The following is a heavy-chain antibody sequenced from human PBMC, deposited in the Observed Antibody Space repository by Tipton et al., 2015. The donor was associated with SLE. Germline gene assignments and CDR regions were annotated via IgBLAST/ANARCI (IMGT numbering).Heavy chain of an antibody. V-gene: IGHV4-38-2*02. Sequence: GLVKPSETLSLICTVSGYSISSGYYWSWIRQPPGKGLEWIGYISDSGGTSCNPSLRSRVTISVDTSKNQFSLKLSSVNATDTAVYYCARDSVGGASDIWGHGTMVAVSS. CDR2: ISDSGGT. D-gene: IGHD3-16*01. CDR3: ARDSVGGASDI. J-gene: IGHJ3*02. CDR1: GYSISSGYY.